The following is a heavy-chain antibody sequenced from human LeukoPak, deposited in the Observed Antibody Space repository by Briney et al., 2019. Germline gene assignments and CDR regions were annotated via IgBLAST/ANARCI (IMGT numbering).Heavy chain of an antibody. J-gene: IGHJ6*03. V-gene: IGHV1-8*01. CDR3: ARGHREQQLMITYYYYYMDV. D-gene: IGHD6-13*01. Sequence: ASVTVSCKASGYTFTSYDINWVRQAPGQGLEWMGWMNPNSGNTGYAQKFQGRVTMTRNTSISTAYMELSSLRSEDTAVYYCARGHREQQLMITYYYYYMDVWGKGTTVTVSS. CDR1: GYTFTSYD. CDR2: MNPNSGNT.